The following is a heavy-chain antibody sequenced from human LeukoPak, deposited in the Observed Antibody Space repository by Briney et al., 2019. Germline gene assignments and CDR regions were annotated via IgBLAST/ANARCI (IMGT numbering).Heavy chain of an antibody. CDR3: ARDPKNYYDSSGTSYYYYGMDV. CDR2: IIPIFGTA. Sequence: ASVKVSCKASVGTFSSYAISWVRQAPGQGLEWMGGIIPIFGTANYAQKFQGRVTITADESTSTAYMELSSLRSEDTAVYYCARDPKNYYDSSGTSYYYYGMDVWGQGTTVTVSS. CDR1: VGTFSSYA. V-gene: IGHV1-69*13. J-gene: IGHJ6*02. D-gene: IGHD3-22*01.